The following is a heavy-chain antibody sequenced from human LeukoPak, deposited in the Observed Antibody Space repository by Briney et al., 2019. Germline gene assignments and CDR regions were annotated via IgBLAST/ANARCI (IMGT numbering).Heavy chain of an antibody. D-gene: IGHD4/OR15-4a*01. CDR2: VNPKSGAT. J-gene: IGHJ5*02. CDR1: GHTFTDYY. V-gene: IGHV1-2*02. CDR3: ARAYEYGWFDP. Sequence: ASVRVSCKASGHTFTDYYLHWLRQAPGQGLEWMGWVNPKSGATNYAQRFQGRVTMTWQTSISTGNMELSSLRSDDTAVYYCARAYEYGWFDPWGQGTLVTVSS.